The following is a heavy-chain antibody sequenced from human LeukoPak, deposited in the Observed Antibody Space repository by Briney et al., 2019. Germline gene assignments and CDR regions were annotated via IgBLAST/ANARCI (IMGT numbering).Heavy chain of an antibody. CDR2: FYYSGST. V-gene: IGHV4-39*01. J-gene: IGHJ4*02. CDR3: VYYYGSGSVEY. Sequence: PSETLSLTCTVSGGSITSSNYYWGWIRQPPGKGLEWIGSFYYSGSTNYNPSLKSRVTISVDTSKNQFSLKLSSVTVADTAVYYCVYYYGSGSVEYWGQGTLVTVSS. CDR1: GGSITSSNYY. D-gene: IGHD3-10*01.